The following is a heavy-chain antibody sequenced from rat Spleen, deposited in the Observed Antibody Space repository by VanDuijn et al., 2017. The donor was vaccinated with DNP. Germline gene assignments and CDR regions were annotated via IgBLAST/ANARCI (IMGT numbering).Heavy chain of an antibody. CDR3: TRVDTPY. CDR2: ISYSGST. J-gene: IGHJ2*01. CDR1: GYSITSDY. V-gene: IGHV3-1*01. D-gene: IGHD2-1*01. Sequence: EVQLQESGPGLVKPSQSLSLTCSVTGYSITSDYWGWIRKFPGNKMEWIGHISYSGSTSYKPSLKSRISITRDTSKNQFFLQLKSVTTEDTATYYCTRVDTPYWGQGVMVTVSS.